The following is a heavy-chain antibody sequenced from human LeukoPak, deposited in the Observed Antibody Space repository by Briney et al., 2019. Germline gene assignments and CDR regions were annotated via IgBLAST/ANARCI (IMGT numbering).Heavy chain of an antibody. CDR1: GFSFNTYA. D-gene: IGHD3-3*01. V-gene: IGHV3-23*01. CDR3: AKDSGYDFWSGYFTY. J-gene: IGHJ4*02. CDR2: ISNTGGST. Sequence: GGSLRLSCAASGFSFNTYAMSWVRQAPGKGLEWVSAISNTGGSTYYADSVKGRFTISRDKSKNTLSLQMNSLRAEDTAVYYCAKDSGYDFWSGYFTYWGQGTLVTVSS.